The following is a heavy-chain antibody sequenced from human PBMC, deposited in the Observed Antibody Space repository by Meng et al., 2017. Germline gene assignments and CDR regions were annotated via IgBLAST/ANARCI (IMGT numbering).Heavy chain of an antibody. V-gene: IGHV1-2*06. CDR2: INPNGGGT. J-gene: IGHJ4*02. CDR1: GYTFTGYY. D-gene: IGHD5-12*01. CDR3: ARDSATGDF. Sequence: HVTRVQSGTEVSKPAASVKCSFNASGYTFTGYYRHSVRQAPGQGLEWMGRINPNGGGTNYAQKFHGRVTMTRDTSISTAYMELSRLISDDTAVYYCARDSATGDFWGQGTLVTVSS.